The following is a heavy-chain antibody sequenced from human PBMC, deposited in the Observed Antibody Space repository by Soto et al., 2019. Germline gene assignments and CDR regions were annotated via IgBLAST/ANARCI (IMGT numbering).Heavy chain of an antibody. CDR1: GFTVSSHY. J-gene: IGHJ3*02. CDR2: IYRGGST. Sequence: EVQLVEAGGGLVQPGGSLRLSCAASGFTVSSHYMSWVRQAPGKGLEWVSVIYRGGSTYYADYVKGRFTIYRDNSKNTLYLQMNSLRAEDTAVYYSARDRSTIYAFDIWGQGTMVTVSS. D-gene: IGHD3-3*01. V-gene: IGHV3-66*01. CDR3: ARDRSTIYAFDI.